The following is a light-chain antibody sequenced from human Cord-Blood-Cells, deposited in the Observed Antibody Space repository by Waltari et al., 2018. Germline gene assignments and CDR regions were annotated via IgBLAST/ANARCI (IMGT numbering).Light chain of an antibody. Sequence: EIVLTQSPATLSLSPGERATLSCRPSQSVSSYLAWYQQKPGQAPRLLIYDASNRATGIPARFSGSGSGTDFTLTISSLEPEDFAVYYCQQRSNWRTFGQGTRLEIK. V-gene: IGKV3-11*01. CDR1: QSVSSY. J-gene: IGKJ5*01. CDR2: DAS. CDR3: QQRSNWRT.